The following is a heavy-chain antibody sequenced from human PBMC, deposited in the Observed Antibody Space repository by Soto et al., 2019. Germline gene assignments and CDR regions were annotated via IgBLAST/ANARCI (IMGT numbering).Heavy chain of an antibody. Sequence: ASVKVSCKASGYTFTSYAMHWVCQAPGQRLEWMGWINAGNGNTKYSQKFQGRVTITRDTPASTAYMELSSLRSEDTAVYYCARSYGEYAAFDIWGQGTMVTVSS. D-gene: IGHD4-17*01. V-gene: IGHV1-3*01. J-gene: IGHJ3*02. CDR1: GYTFTSYA. CDR3: ARSYGEYAAFDI. CDR2: INAGNGNT.